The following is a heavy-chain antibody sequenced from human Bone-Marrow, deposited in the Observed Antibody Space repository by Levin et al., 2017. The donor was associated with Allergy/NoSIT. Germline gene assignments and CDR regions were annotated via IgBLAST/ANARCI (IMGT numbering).Heavy chain of an antibody. D-gene: IGHD2-15*01. CDR2: ISSYGSST. V-gene: IGHV3-64D*06. J-gene: IGHJ4*02. Sequence: GGSLRLSCSASGFTSNFNMYAMYWVRQAPGKGLESVSSISSYGSSTYYADSVKGRFTISRDNSKNTLYLQMSSLRNEDTAVYYCVKGKEYCSGGSCQKYYLDSWGQGTLVSVSS. CDR3: VKGKEYCSGGSCQKYYLDS. CDR1: GFTSNFNMYA.